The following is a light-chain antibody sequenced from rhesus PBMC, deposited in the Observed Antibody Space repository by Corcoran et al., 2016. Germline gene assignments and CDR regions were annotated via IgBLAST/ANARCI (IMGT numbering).Light chain of an antibody. V-gene: IGLV2-32*02. CDR1: SSDIGGYNY. J-gene: IGLJ1*01. CDR3: SSFAGKDTYI. Sequence: QAALTQPRSVSGSPGQSVTISCTGTSSDIGGYNYVSWYQQHPGTAPKLMIFEVTQRPAGGSDRFSGSKSGSTASLTISGLQAADEADYYCSSFAGKDTYIFGGGTRLTVL. CDR2: EVT.